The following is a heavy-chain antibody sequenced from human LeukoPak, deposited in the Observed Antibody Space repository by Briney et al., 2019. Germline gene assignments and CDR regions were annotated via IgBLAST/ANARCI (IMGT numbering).Heavy chain of an antibody. CDR3: TRVVGAPLGFDY. J-gene: IGHJ4*02. D-gene: IGHD1-26*01. CDR1: GFTFGDYA. CDR2: IRSKAYGGTT. Sequence: GSLRLSFTASGFTFGDYAMSWFRQAPGKGVEWVGFIRSKAYGGTTEYAASVKGRFTISRDDSKSIAYLQMNSLKTENTAVYCCTRVVGAPLGFDYWGQGTLVTVSS. V-gene: IGHV3-49*03.